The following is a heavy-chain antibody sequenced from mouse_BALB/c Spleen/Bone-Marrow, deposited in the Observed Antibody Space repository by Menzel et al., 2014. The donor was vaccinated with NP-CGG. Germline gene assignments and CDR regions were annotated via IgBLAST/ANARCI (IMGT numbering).Heavy chain of an antibody. CDR3: ARRRDYDYFDY. CDR2: ISSGGTYT. V-gene: IGHV5-6*01. J-gene: IGHJ2*01. D-gene: IGHD2-4*01. Sequence: EVQVVESGGDLVKPGGSLKLSCAASGFTFSNYGMSWVRQIPDKRLEWVATISSGGTYTFYPDSVKGRFTISRDNTKNTLTLQMTSLKSEDTAKYYCARRRDYDYFDYWGQGTTLTVSS. CDR1: GFTFSNYG.